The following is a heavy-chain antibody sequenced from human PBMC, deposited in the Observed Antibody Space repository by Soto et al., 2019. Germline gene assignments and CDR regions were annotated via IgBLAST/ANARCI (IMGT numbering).Heavy chain of an antibody. CDR3: AQGKISTTGLNY. CDR2: ISNSGGST. V-gene: IGHV3-23*01. J-gene: IGHJ4*02. CDR1: GFTFSSYA. D-gene: IGHD1-1*01. Sequence: EVQLLESGGGLVQPGGSLRLSCAASGFTFSSYAMSWARQAPGKGLEWVSSISNSGGSTYHPDSVKGRCTISRDDSKKTLYLQMNSLRVEDAAIYFCAQGKISTTGLNYWGQGTLVTVSS.